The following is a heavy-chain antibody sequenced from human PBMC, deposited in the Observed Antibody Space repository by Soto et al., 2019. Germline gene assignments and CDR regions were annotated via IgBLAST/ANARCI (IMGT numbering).Heavy chain of an antibody. CDR3: ARGGSVGRWLQLNAFDI. D-gene: IGHD5-12*01. Sequence: GGSLRLSSAASGFTFSSYSMNWVRQAPGKGLEWVSYISSSSSTIYYADSVKGRFTISRDNAKNSLYLQMNSLRAEDTAVYYCARGGSVGRWLQLNAFDIWGQGTMVTVSS. CDR2: ISSSSSTI. J-gene: IGHJ3*02. V-gene: IGHV3-48*01. CDR1: GFTFSSYS.